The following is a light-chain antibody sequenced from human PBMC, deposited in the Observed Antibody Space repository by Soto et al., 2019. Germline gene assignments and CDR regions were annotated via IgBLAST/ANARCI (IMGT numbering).Light chain of an antibody. V-gene: IGLV2-23*01. CDR1: NNL. CDR2: EGT. J-gene: IGLJ1*01. Sequence: QSVLTQPASVSGSPGQSITISCTGTNNLVSWYQQHPGKAPKVVVYEGTKRPSGVSNRFSGPNSGGTASLTISGLQAKDEASYFCCAYVGARSYVFGPGTKVTVL. CDR3: CAYVGARSYV.